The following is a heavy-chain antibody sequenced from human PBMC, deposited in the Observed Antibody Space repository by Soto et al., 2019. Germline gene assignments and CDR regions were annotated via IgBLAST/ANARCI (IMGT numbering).Heavy chain of an antibody. Sequence: ASVKVSCKASGYTFTGYYMHWVRQAPGQGLEWMGWINPNSGGTNYAQKFQGRVTMTRDTSISTAYMELSRLRSDDTAVYYCARDASLILGIAARPYYYGMDVRGQGTTVTVSS. J-gene: IGHJ6*02. D-gene: IGHD6-6*01. CDR2: INPNSGGT. V-gene: IGHV1-2*02. CDR3: ARDASLILGIAARPYYYGMDV. CDR1: GYTFTGYY.